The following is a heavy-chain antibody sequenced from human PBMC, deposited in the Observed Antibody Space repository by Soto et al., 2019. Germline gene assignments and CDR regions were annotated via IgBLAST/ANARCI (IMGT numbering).Heavy chain of an antibody. V-gene: IGHV1-46*01. Sequence: GASVKVSCKASGYTFTNYYIDWVRQAPGQGLEWMGIINPNNGNTNYVQKFQGRVTMTRDTSTSTVYMELSSLRSDDTAVYYCARVGLVQGYNWFDPWGQGTLVTVSS. J-gene: IGHJ5*02. CDR1: GYTFTNYY. D-gene: IGHD6-13*01. CDR3: ARVGLVQGYNWFDP. CDR2: INPNNGNT.